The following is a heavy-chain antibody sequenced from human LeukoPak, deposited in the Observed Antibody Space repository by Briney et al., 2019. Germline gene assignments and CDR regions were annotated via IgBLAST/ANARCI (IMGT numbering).Heavy chain of an antibody. Sequence: GGSLRLSCATSGFTFSTCGMHWVRQAPGKGLEWVAFIRYDGRNQYYADSAKGRFTISRDNSKNTLYLQMNSLRAEDTAVYYCARDYCSSTSCLDYWGQGTLVTVSS. D-gene: IGHD2-2*01. CDR3: ARDYCSSTSCLDY. CDR2: IRYDGRNQ. CDR1: GFTFSTCG. V-gene: IGHV3-30*02. J-gene: IGHJ4*02.